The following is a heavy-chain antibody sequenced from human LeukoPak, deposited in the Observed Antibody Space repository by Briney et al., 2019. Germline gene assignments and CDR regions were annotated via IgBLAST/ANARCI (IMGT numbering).Heavy chain of an antibody. Sequence: GGSLRLSCAASGFTFSGYWMSWVRQAPGKGLEWVANIKQDGSEKYYVDSVKGRFTISRDNAKNSLYLQMNSLRAEDTAVYYCARVMWLTNYGMDVWGQGTTVTVSS. D-gene: IGHD5-12*01. CDR1: GFTFSGYW. CDR3: ARVMWLTNYGMDV. V-gene: IGHV3-7*01. J-gene: IGHJ6*02. CDR2: IKQDGSEK.